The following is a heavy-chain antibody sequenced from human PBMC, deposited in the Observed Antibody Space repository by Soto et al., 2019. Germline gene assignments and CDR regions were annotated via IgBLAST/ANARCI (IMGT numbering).Heavy chain of an antibody. Sequence: GESLKISCKGSGYSFTSYWIGWVRQMPGKGLEWMGIIYPGDSDTRYSPSFRGQVTISADKSISTAYLQWSSLKASDTAMYYCARQYGYCSGGSCYQMDYGMDVWGQGTTVTVSS. J-gene: IGHJ6*02. CDR2: IYPGDSDT. CDR1: GYSFTSYW. D-gene: IGHD2-15*01. V-gene: IGHV5-51*01. CDR3: ARQYGYCSGGSCYQMDYGMDV.